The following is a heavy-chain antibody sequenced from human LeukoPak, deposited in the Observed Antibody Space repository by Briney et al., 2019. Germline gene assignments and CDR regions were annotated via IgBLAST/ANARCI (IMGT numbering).Heavy chain of an antibody. D-gene: IGHD6-13*01. J-gene: IGHJ4*02. Sequence: PSETLSLTCTVSGGSISTYYWSWIRQPPGKGLEWIGYIYYSGSTNYNPSLKSRVTISADTSKNQFSLKLSSVTAADTAIHYCARVGLAAAGTTYDYWGQGTLVTVSS. CDR3: ARVGLAAAGTTYDY. CDR1: GGSISTYY. CDR2: IYYSGST. V-gene: IGHV4-59*01.